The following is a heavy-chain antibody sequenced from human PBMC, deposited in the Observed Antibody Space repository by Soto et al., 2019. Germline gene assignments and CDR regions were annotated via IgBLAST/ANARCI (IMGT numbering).Heavy chain of an antibody. Sequence: GESLKISCKGSGYTFTDYWIGWVRQLPGKGLEWMGIIYPGDHETRYSPSFHGKVTISADKSINTAYLQWSSLEASDSAFYYCARSPRSSPYFDYWGQGALVTVSS. CDR3: ARSPRSSPYFDY. CDR1: GYTFTDYW. V-gene: IGHV5-51*01. CDR2: IYPGDHET. D-gene: IGHD6-13*01. J-gene: IGHJ4*02.